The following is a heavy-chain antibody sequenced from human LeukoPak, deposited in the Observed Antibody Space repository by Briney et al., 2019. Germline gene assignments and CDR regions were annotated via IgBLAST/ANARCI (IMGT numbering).Heavy chain of an antibody. D-gene: IGHD3-10*01. V-gene: IGHV3-30*04. CDR1: GFTFSSYA. J-gene: IGHJ4*02. CDR2: ISYDGSNK. CDR3: ARDSDYYGSAQSDY. Sequence: GGSLRLSCAASGFTFSSYAMHWVRQAPGKGLEWVAVISYDGSNKYYADSVKGRFTISRDNSKNTLYLQMNSLRAEDTAVYYCARDSDYYGSAQSDYWSQGTLVTVSS.